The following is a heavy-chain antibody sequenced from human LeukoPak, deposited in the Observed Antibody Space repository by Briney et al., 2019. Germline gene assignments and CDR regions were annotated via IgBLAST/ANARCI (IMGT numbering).Heavy chain of an antibody. CDR2: IYYSGST. CDR1: GGSISSYY. D-gene: IGHD3-22*01. CDR3: ARRQTYYYDSSGNPAPVLYYYGMDV. Sequence: SETLSLTCTVSGGSISSYYWSWIRQPPGKGLEWIGYIYYSGSTNYNPSLKSRVTISVDTSKNQFSLKLSSVTAADTAVYYCARRQTYYYDSSGNPAPVLYYYGMDVWGQGTTVTVSS. J-gene: IGHJ6*02. V-gene: IGHV4-59*01.